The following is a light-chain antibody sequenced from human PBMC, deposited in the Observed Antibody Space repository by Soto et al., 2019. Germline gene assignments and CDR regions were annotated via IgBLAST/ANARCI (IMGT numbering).Light chain of an antibody. V-gene: IGKV3-11*01. CDR3: QQRSNWPL. CDR1: QSVSSN. Sequence: EFVSRQPPSTLSLSPGEMATLSRRASQSVSSNLAWYQQKPGQAPRLLIYDASNRATGIPARFSGSGSGTDFTLTISSLEPEDFAVYYCQQRSNWPLFGQGTRLEIK. J-gene: IGKJ5*01. CDR2: DAS.